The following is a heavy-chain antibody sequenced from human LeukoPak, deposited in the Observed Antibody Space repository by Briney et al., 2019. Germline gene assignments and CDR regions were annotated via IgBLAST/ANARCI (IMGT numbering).Heavy chain of an antibody. CDR2: IYPGDSVT. CDR1: GYSFTHYW. CDR3: ARQDGGGLYYFDY. D-gene: IGHD5-12*01. J-gene: IGHJ4*02. Sequence: GESLKISCKGSGYSFTHYWIAWVRPMPGKGPEWMGIIYPGDSVTRYSPSFQGQVTISADKSITTAYLQWSSLKASDTAIYYCARQDGGGLYYFDYWGQGTLVTVSS. V-gene: IGHV5-51*01.